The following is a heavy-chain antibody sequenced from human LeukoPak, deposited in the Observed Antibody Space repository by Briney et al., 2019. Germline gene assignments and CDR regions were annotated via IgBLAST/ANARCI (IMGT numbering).Heavy chain of an antibody. D-gene: IGHD6-19*01. J-gene: IGHJ4*02. CDR3: ARVSGFVAVAGIAGDGFDY. CDR1: GGTFSSYA. CDR2: IIPILGIA. Sequence: SVKVSCKASGGTFSSYAISWVRQAPGQGLEWMGRIIPILGIANYAQKFQGRVTITADKSTSTAYMELSSPRSEDTAVYYCARVSGFVAVAGIAGDGFDYWGQGTLVTVSS. V-gene: IGHV1-69*04.